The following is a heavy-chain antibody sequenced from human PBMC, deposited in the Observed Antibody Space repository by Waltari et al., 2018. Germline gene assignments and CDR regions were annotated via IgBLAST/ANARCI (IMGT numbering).Heavy chain of an antibody. Sequence: QVQLVQSGAEVKKPGSSVKVSCKASGGTFSSYAIRWVRQAPGQGLAWMGGIIPIFGTANYAQKFQGRVTITADESTSTAYMELSSLRSEDTAVYYCAILPGYVGATIASGLYYFDYWGQGTLVTVSS. CDR2: IIPIFGTA. D-gene: IGHD1-26*01. J-gene: IGHJ4*02. CDR3: AILPGYVGATIASGLYYFDY. V-gene: IGHV1-69*12. CDR1: GGTFSSYA.